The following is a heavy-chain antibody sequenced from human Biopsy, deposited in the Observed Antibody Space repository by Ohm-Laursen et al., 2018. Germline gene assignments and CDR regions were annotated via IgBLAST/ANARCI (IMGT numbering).Heavy chain of an antibody. J-gene: IGHJ6*02. V-gene: IGHV1-24*01. CDR2: FDPALGAT. Sequence: GASVKVSCKVSEDTLTELPIHWVRRAPGKGLEWMGGFDPALGATLYAQKFQGRVTMTEDTSTDTAYMELSSLRSEDTAVDYCCCRSTCGVVIRSKKYYYYGMDVWGQGTLVTVSS. CDR1: EDTLTELP. CDR3: CCRSTCGVVIRSKKYYYYGMDV. D-gene: IGHD3-3*01.